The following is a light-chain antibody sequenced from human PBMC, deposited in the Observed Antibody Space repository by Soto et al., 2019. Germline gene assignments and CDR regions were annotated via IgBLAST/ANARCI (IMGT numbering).Light chain of an antibody. CDR1: SGHSSYA. V-gene: IGLV4-69*01. J-gene: IGLJ2*01. CDR2: LNSDGSH. CDR3: QTWGTVFVV. Sequence: QSVLTQSPSASASLGASVKLTCTLSSGHSSYAIAWHQQQPEKGPRYLMKLNSDGSHSKGDGIPDRFSGSSSGAERYLTISSLQSEDEADYYCQTWGTVFVVFGGGTQLTVL.